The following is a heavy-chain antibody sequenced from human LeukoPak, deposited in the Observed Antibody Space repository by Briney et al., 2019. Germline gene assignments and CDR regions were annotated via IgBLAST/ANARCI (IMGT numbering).Heavy chain of an antibody. J-gene: IGHJ5*02. CDR2: ISSGGSTI. D-gene: IGHD3-10*01. Sequence: GGSLRLSCAASGFTFSDYYMNWIRQAPGKGLEWVSYISSGGSTISYVDSVKGRFTISRDNAKNSLYLQMSSLRAEDTAVYYCAKDSQQLLWFGELFDSAYNWFDPWGQGTLVTVSS. CDR3: AKDSQQLLWFGELFDSAYNWFDP. V-gene: IGHV3-11*01. CDR1: GFTFSDYY.